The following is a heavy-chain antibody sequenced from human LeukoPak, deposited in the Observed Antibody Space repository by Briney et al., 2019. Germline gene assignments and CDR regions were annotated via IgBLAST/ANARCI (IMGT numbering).Heavy chain of an antibody. CDR1: GGTFSSYA. J-gene: IGHJ4*02. CDR2: IIPIFGTA. V-gene: IGHV1-69*13. Sequence: SVTVSCKASGGTFSSYAISWVRQAPGQGLEWMGGIIPIFGTANYAQKFQGRVTITADESTSTAYMELSSLRSEDTAAYYCARGVGYFDRLTLDYWGQGTLVTVSS. CDR3: ARGVGYFDRLTLDY. D-gene: IGHD3-9*01.